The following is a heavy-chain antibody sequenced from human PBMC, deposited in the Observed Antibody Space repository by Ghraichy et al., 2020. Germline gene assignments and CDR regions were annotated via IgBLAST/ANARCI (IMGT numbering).Heavy chain of an antibody. D-gene: IGHD3-9*01. CDR1: GYTFTGYY. CDR2: INPNSGGT. CDR3: ARDRGPDGYDILTGYYNEYWFDP. Sequence: ASVKVSCKASGYTFTGYYMHWVRQAPGQGLEWMGWINPNSGGTNYAQKFQGRVTMTRDTAISTAYMELSRLRSDDTAVYYCARDRGPDGYDILTGYYNEYWFDPWGQGTLVTVSS. J-gene: IGHJ5*02. V-gene: IGHV1-2*02.